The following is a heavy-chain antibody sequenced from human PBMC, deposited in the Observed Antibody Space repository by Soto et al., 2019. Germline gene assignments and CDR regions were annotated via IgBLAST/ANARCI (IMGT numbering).Heavy chain of an antibody. D-gene: IGHD6-13*01. CDR3: ARRGIAPAGFDS. CDR2: IYSSATT. Sequence: SETLSLTCTVSGGSISSSSYYWGWIRQPPGKGLEWSGSIYSSATTSYNSSFKCRVTISVDPSKNYFSLKLSSVPAAHPPVYYCARRGIAPAGFDSWGQGTLVTVSS. V-gene: IGHV4-39*01. CDR1: GGSISSSSYY. J-gene: IGHJ5*01.